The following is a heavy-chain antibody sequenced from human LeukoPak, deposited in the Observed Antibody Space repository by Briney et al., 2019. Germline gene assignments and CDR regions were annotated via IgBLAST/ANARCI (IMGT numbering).Heavy chain of an antibody. V-gene: IGHV4-31*03. CDR3: ARSQTTIYYYYMDV. Sequence: SETLSLTCTVSGGSISSGGYYWSWIRQHPGKGLEWIGYIYHSGSTYYNPSLKSRVTISVDTSKNQFSLKLSSVTAADTAVYYCARSQTTIYYYYMDVWGKGTTVTVSS. CDR2: IYHSGST. CDR1: GGSISSGGYY. D-gene: IGHD5-24*01. J-gene: IGHJ6*03.